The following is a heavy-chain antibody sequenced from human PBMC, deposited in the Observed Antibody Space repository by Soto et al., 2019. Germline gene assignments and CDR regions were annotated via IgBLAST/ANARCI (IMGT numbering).Heavy chain of an antibody. V-gene: IGHV1-3*01. CDR3: XXXKLVSLGGSYSALDY. D-gene: IGHD1-26*01. Sequence: QVQLVQSGAEVKKPGASVKVSCKASGYTFTSYAMHWVRQAPGQRLEWMGWINAGNGNTKYSQKFQGRVTITRDTSASTAXXXLSXXXXXXXXXXXXXXXKLVSLGGSYSALDYWXQGXXVTVSX. CDR1: GYTFTSYA. J-gene: IGHJ4*02. CDR2: INAGNGNT.